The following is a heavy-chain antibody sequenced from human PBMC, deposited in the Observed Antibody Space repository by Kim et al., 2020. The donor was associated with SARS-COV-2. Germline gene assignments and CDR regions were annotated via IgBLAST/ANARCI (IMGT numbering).Heavy chain of an antibody. D-gene: IGHD1-26*01. CDR1: GFTFGDYA. CDR2: ISWNSGSI. J-gene: IGHJ3*02. V-gene: IGHV3-9*01. CDR3: AKGRATSYDAFDI. Sequence: GGSLRLSCAASGFTFGDYAMHWVRQAPGKGLEWVSGISWNSGSIGYADSVKGRFTISRDNAKNSLYLQMNSLRAEDTALYYCAKGRATSYDAFDIWGQGTMVTVSS.